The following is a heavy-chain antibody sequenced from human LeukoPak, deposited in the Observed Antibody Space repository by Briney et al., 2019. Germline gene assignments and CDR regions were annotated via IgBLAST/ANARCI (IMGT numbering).Heavy chain of an antibody. CDR2: IYTSGST. Sequence: SQTLSLTCTVSGGSISSYYWSWIRQPAGKGLEWIGRIYTSGSTNYNPSLKSRATMSVDTSKNQFSLKLSSVTAADTAVYYCARGAYDSSGYHKYYFDYWGQGTLVTVSS. CDR1: GGSISSYY. V-gene: IGHV4-4*07. J-gene: IGHJ4*02. CDR3: ARGAYDSSGYHKYYFDY. D-gene: IGHD3-22*01.